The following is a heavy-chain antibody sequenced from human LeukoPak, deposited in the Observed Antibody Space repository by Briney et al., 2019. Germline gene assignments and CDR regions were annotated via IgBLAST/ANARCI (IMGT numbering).Heavy chain of an antibody. D-gene: IGHD6-19*01. CDR2: IYYSGST. V-gene: IGHV4-59*08. J-gene: IGHJ4*02. CDR1: GGSISGSY. CDR3: ARLASSGWSHCDY. Sequence: SETLSLTCTVSGGSISGSYWSWIRQPPGKGPEWIGYIYYSGSTNYNPSLKSRVTISVDTSKNQFSLKMNSVTAADTAVYYCARLASSGWSHCDYWGQGTLVTVSS.